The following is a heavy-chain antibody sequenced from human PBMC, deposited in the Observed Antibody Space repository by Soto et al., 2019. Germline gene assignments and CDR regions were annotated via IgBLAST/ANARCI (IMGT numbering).Heavy chain of an antibody. CDR1: GFTFSSYG. CDR2: IWYDGSNK. V-gene: IGHV3-33*01. J-gene: IGHJ4*02. CDR3: ARAQYKELWFGGEGFDY. D-gene: IGHD3-10*01. Sequence: GGSLRLSCAASGFTFSSYGMHWVRQAPGKGLEWVAVIWYDGSNKYYADSVKGRFTISRDNSKNTLYLQMNSLRAEDTAAYYCARAQYKELWFGGEGFDYWGQGTLVTVSS.